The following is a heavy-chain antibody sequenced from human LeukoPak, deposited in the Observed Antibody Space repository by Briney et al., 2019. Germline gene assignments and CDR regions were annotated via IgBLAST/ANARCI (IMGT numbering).Heavy chain of an antibody. D-gene: IGHD2-21*02. V-gene: IGHV1-18*04. Sequence: ASVKVSCKASGYTFTGYYMHWVRQAPGQGLEWMGWISAYNGNTNYAQKLQGRVTMTTDTSTSTAYMELRSLRSDDTAVYYCARDLTPGGDPYYYYGMDVWGQGTTVTVSS. CDR2: ISAYNGNT. CDR3: ARDLTPGGDPYYYYGMDV. CDR1: GYTFTGYY. J-gene: IGHJ6*02.